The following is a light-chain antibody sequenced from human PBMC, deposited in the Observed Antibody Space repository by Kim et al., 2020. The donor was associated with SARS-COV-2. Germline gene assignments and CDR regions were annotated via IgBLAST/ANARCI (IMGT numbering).Light chain of an antibody. CDR1: KSNVGNNP. V-gene: IGLV1-44*01. CDR3: AAWDGSLNVWV. CDR2: GDG. J-gene: IGLJ3*02. Sequence: QSVLTQPPSASGTPGQRVTISCSGSKSNVGNNPVNWYHQLPGTAPNLLIYGDGQRPSGVFDRFSGSKSGTSASLAIGGLHSEDEADYYCAAWDGSLNVWVFGGGTQLTVL.